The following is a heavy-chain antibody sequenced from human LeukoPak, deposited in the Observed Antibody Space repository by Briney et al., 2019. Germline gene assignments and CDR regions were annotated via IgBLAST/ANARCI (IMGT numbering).Heavy chain of an antibody. CDR1: GGSFSAYY. J-gene: IGHJ1*01. Sequence: SETLSLTCGVYGGSFSAYYWSWIRQPPGKGLEWIGEIYHSGSSNHNPSLKSRVTISADTSKNQFSLKLSSVTAADTAVYYCARGEDGDYYFQHWGQGTLVTVSS. V-gene: IGHV4-34*01. CDR2: IYHSGSS. CDR3: ARGEDGDYYFQH. D-gene: IGHD4-17*01.